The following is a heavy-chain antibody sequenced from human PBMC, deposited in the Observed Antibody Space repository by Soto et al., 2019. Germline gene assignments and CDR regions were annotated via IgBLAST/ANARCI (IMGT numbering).Heavy chain of an antibody. CDR3: ARGPTYSSSWANWFDP. CDR2: IIPILGIA. V-gene: IGHV1-69*02. J-gene: IGHJ5*02. D-gene: IGHD6-13*01. CDR1: GGTFSSYT. Sequence: QVQLVQSGAEVKKPGSSVKVSCKASGGTFSSYTISWVRQAPGQGLEWMGRIIPILGIANYAQKFQGRVTITADNSTSTAYMELSSLRSEDTAVYYCARGPTYSSSWANWFDPWGQGTLVTVSS.